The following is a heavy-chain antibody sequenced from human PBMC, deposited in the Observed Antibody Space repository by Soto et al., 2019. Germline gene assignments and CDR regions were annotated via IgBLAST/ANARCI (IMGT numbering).Heavy chain of an antibody. J-gene: IGHJ4*02. CDR3: AKDLREMATIRPDY. CDR2: ISYDGIDK. V-gene: IGHV3-30*18. CDR1: GFTFSSFG. D-gene: IGHD5-12*01. Sequence: QVQLVESGGGVVQPGGSLRLSCAASGFTFSSFGIHWVRQAPGTGLEWVAVISYDGIDKNYGDSVKGRFTISRENSKNMVYLQMNSLRAEDTAVYYCAKDLREMATIRPDYWGQGILVTFSS.